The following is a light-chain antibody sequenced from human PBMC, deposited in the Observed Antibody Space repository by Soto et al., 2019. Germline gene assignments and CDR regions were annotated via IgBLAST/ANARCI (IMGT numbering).Light chain of an antibody. Sequence: EVVLTQSPGTLSLSPGERSTLSCRASQSVSNNYLAWYQQKPGQAPRLLIYGASTRATGIPDRFSGSGSGTDFTLTISRLEPEDFAVYYCQPYGSSGTFGQGTKVDI. CDR1: QSVSNNY. CDR2: GAS. V-gene: IGKV3-20*01. CDR3: QPYGSSGT. J-gene: IGKJ1*01.